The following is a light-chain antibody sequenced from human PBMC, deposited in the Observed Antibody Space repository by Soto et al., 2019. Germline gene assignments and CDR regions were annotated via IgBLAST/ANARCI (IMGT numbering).Light chain of an antibody. CDR3: LQDYGDSWT. V-gene: IGKV1-6*01. Sequence: QMTQSPSSLSASVGEKIIITCRASRDVGSDVSWYQQKPGQAPKLLIYAASNLYTGVPSRFSGSRSGTEFTLTISSLQPEDFASYYCLQDYGDSWTLGQGTKVDIK. J-gene: IGKJ1*01. CDR1: RDVGSD. CDR2: AAS.